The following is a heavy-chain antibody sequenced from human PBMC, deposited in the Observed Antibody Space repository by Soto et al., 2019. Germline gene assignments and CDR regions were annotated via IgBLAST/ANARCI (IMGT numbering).Heavy chain of an antibody. CDR3: ARAVVLTFTRFYDMDV. J-gene: IGHJ6*02. CDR1: GGTFSSYS. Sequence: QVQLVQSGAEVKTPGSSVKVSCKASGGTFSSYSINWVRQAPGQGLEWMGRLIPMFGTTDYAQRFQGRVTLTEDESTSTDSMEVTNLTSEDTAVYYCARAVVLTFTRFYDMDVWGQGTTVT. D-gene: IGHD3-9*01. CDR2: LIPMFGTT. V-gene: IGHV1-69*18.